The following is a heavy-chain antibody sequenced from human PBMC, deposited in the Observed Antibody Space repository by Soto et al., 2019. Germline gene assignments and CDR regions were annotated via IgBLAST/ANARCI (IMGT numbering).Heavy chain of an antibody. J-gene: IGHJ4*02. V-gene: IGHV3-74*01. D-gene: IGHD3-16*01. CDR2: INSDGTDT. CDR3: ARDRSYALNY. Sequence: PGGSLRLSCAASGFTFSSSWMHWARQAPGKGPVWVSHINSDGTDTNYADSVKGRFTISRDNAKNTVYLQMNSLRAEDTAVYYCARDRSYALNYWGQGSLVTVSS. CDR1: GFTFSSSW.